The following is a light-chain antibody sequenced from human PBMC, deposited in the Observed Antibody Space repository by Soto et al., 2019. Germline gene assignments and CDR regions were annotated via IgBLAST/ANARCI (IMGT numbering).Light chain of an antibody. CDR3: QQRINWPLT. CDR2: DAS. CDR1: QSVSSY. V-gene: IGKV3-11*01. Sequence: EIVLTQSPATLSLSPGERATLSCRASQSVSSYLAWYQQKPDQAPRLLIYDASNRATGIPARFSGSGSGTAFTLTISSLQAEDFAVYYCQQRINWPLTFGPGTKVDIK. J-gene: IGKJ3*01.